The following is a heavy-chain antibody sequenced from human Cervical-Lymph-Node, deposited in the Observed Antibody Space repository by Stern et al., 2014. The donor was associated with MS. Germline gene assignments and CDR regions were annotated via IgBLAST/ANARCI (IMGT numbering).Heavy chain of an antibody. CDR3: AKGGSGSYLD. V-gene: IGHV3-30*04. CDR2: ISYDGRDK. J-gene: IGHJ4*02. D-gene: IGHD1-26*01. CDR1: GFVFRRYA. Sequence: MQLVESGGGVVQPGRSLRLSCAASGFVFRRYALHWVRPAPGKGLAWVALISYDGRDKYYTDSVKGRFTVSRDNSNNTVDLEMNSLRLEDTAVYYCAKGGSGSYLDWGQGSLVTVSS.